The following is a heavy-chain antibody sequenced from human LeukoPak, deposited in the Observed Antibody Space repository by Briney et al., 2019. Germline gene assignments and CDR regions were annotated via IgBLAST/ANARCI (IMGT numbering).Heavy chain of an antibody. D-gene: IGHD1-7*01. CDR1: GYTFTGYY. CDR3: AREMRRRITGTTLDV. Sequence: ASVKVSCKASGYTFTGYYMHWVRQAPGQGLEWMGWINPNSGGTNYAQKFQGRVTMTRDTSISTAYMELSSLRSEDTAVYYCAREMRRRITGTTLDVWGQGTTVTVSS. V-gene: IGHV1-2*02. CDR2: INPNSGGT. J-gene: IGHJ6*02.